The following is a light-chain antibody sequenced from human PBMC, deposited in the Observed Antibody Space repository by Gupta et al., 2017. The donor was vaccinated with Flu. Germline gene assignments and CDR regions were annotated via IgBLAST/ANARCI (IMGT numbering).Light chain of an antibody. CDR2: KDT. J-gene: IGLJ3*02. CDR1: VLATHH. V-gene: IGLV3-25*02. Sequence: SPELTQPASVSVSPGQTATITCSGDVLATHHAYWYQQKPGQAPLLVVFKDTERPSGIPERFSGSTSETTVTLTINSVQAEAEADYYCQSLVTSDTWVFGAGPKLTVL. CDR3: QSLVTSDTWV.